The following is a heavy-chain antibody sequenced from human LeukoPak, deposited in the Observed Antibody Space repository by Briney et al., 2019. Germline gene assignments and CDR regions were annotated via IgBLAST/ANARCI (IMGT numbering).Heavy chain of an antibody. CDR1: GYTFTIYY. CDR2: INPSGGST. V-gene: IGHV1-46*01. D-gene: IGHD3-22*01. Sequence: GASVKVSCKASGYTFTIYYMHWVRQAPGQGLEWMGIINPSGGSTSYAQKFQGRVTMTRDTSTSTVYMELSSLRSEDTAVYYCARVTMETYYYDSSGYYDNYYFDYWGQGTLVTVSS. J-gene: IGHJ4*02. CDR3: ARVTMETYYYDSSGYYDNYYFDY.